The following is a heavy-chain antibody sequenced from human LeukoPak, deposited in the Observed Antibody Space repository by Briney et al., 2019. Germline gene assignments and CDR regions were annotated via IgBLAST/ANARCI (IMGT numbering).Heavy chain of an antibody. Sequence: SETLSLTCTVSGGSISSGDYYWSWVRQPPGKGLEWIGYIYYSGSTDYNPSLKSRVTISVDTSNQFSLMLTSVTAADTAVYYCARQSIAARRAFDIWGQGTMVTVSS. CDR2: IYYSGST. V-gene: IGHV4-30-4*01. CDR3: ARQSIAARRAFDI. J-gene: IGHJ3*02. D-gene: IGHD6-6*01. CDR1: GGSISSGDYY.